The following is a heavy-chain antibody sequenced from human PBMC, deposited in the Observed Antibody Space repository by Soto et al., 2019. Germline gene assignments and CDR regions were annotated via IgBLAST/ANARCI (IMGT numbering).Heavy chain of an antibody. CDR1: GGSISSGGYY. J-gene: IGHJ3*02. CDR3: ARGLSGYDSIHAFDI. D-gene: IGHD5-12*01. Sequence: TLSLPFTVSGGSISSGGYYWSFIRQHPGKGLEWIGYIYYSGSTYYNPSLKSRVTISVDTSKNQFSLKLSSVTAEDTAVYYCARGLSGYDSIHAFDIWGQGTMITVSS. CDR2: IYYSGST. V-gene: IGHV4-31*03.